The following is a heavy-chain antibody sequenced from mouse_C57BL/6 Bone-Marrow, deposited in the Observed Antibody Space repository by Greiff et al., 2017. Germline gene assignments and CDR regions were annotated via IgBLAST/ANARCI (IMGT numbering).Heavy chain of an antibody. D-gene: IGHD2-9*01. J-gene: IGHJ1*03. V-gene: IGHV1-69*01. CDR2: IAPSDSYT. CDR1: GYTFTSYW. Sequence: QVQLQQPGAELVMPGASVKLSCKASGYTFTSYWMHWVKQRPGQGLAWIGEIAPSDSYTNYNQKFTGKSTLPVDQSSSTAYMQLSSLTSEDAAVYYCAREPTYYGYDGGYFDVWGTGTTVTVSS. CDR3: AREPTYYGYDGGYFDV.